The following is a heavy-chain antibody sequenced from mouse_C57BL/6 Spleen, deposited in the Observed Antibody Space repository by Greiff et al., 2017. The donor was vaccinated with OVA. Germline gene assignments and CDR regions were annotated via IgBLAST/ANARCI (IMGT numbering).Heavy chain of an antibody. Sequence: VKLQQPGAELVRPGSSVKLSCKASGYTFTSYWMPWVKQRPIQGLEWIGNIDPSDSETHYNQKFKDKATLTVDKSSSTAYMQLSSLTSEDSAVYYGARRGDYKDYAMDYWGQGTSVTVSS. CDR2: IDPSDSET. J-gene: IGHJ4*01. V-gene: IGHV1-52*01. D-gene: IGHD2-4*01. CDR1: GYTFTSYW. CDR3: ARRGDYKDYAMDY.